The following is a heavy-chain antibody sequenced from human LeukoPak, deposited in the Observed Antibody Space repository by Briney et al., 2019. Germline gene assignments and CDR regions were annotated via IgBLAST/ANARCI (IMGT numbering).Heavy chain of an antibody. Sequence: PGGSLRLSCVASGFTFDDYAMHWVRQAPGKGLEWVSLISGNGGTTYYADSVKGRFTMSRDNSKNSLYLQMDSLRTEDTAFYYCAKDHYDSSGNDFDNWGQGTLVTVSS. CDR1: GFTFDDYA. CDR3: AKDHYDSSGNDFDN. CDR2: ISGNGGTT. D-gene: IGHD3-22*01. J-gene: IGHJ4*02. V-gene: IGHV3-43*02.